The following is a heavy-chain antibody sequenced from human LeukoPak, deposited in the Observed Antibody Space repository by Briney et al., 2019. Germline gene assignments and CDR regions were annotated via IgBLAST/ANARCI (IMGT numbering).Heavy chain of an antibody. V-gene: IGHV5-51*01. CDR2: IYPDDSDT. D-gene: IGHD5-18*01. CDR3: ARTPRGYSYGIA. Sequence: GESLKISCKVSGYSFISYWIGWVRQMPGKGLEWMANIYPDDSDTRYSPSFQGQVTISAGKSINTAYLQWGSLKASDSAMYYCARTPRGYSYGIAWGQGTLVTVSS. J-gene: IGHJ5*02. CDR1: GYSFISYW.